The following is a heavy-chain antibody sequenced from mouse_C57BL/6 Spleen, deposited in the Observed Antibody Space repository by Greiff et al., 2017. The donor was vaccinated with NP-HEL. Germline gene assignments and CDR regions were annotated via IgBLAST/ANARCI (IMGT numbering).Heavy chain of an antibody. D-gene: IGHD2-1*01. V-gene: IGHV1-62-2*01. J-gene: IGHJ2*01. CDR1: GYTFIEYP. CDR3: ARHETLLLFDY. CDR2: FYPGSGSI. Sequence: QVQLQQSGAELVKPGASVKLSCTASGYTFIEYPIPWVMQRYGQGLEWIGWFYPGSGSITYTEKFKDKATLTADKSSSTVYMERSRLTSEDSTVYFCARHETLLLFDYWGQGTTLTVSS.